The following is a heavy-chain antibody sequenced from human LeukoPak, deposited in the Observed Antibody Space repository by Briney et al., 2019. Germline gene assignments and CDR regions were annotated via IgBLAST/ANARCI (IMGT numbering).Heavy chain of an antibody. D-gene: IGHD6-25*01. V-gene: IGHV1-2*02. Sequence: ASVKVSCKASGYTFTGYYMHWVRQAPGQGLEWMGWINPNSGGTNYAQKFQGRVTITRDTSISTAYMELSRLRSDDTAVYYCARETASTQTYYFDYWGQGTLVTVSS. J-gene: IGHJ4*02. CDR2: INPNSGGT. CDR3: ARETASTQTYYFDY. CDR1: GYTFTGYY.